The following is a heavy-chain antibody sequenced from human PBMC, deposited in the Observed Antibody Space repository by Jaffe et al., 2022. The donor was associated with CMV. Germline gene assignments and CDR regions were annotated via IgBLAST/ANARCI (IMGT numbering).Heavy chain of an antibody. CDR1: GYSFSDNYW. CDR2: IYPGDSDT. J-gene: IGHJ5*02. CDR3: ARRYDRARLDL. D-gene: IGHD3-10*02. Sequence: EVQLVQSGAEVKQPGESLKISCKASGYSFSDNYWIAWVRQMPGRGLEWMGIIYPGDSDTRYSPSFQGQVTISADKSINTAYLQWSSLKASDSATYFCARRYDRARLDLWGQGTLVTVSS. V-gene: IGHV5-51*01.